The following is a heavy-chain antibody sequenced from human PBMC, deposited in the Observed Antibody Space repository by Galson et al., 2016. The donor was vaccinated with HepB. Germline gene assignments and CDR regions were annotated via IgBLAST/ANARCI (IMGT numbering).Heavy chain of an antibody. CDR2: ISYDASSL. Sequence: SLRLSCAASGFPFSAYGMSGVRQAPGQGLEWVSDISYDASSLPYADSVKGRFTVSRDNAGHTLYLQRNSLIPEDTAVYYCVVSVYYRWGRGTLVTVPS. D-gene: IGHD3-22*01. V-gene: IGHV3-30*03. J-gene: IGHJ5*02. CDR3: VVSVYYR. CDR1: GFPFSAYG.